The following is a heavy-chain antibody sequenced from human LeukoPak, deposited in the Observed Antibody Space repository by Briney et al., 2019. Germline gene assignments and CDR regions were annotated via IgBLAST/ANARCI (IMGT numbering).Heavy chain of an antibody. CDR1: GFNFTIYS. D-gene: IGHD3-10*01. CDR2: ISSASAYI. J-gene: IGHJ3*01. CDR3: AKDESRVRGIIRDAFDL. Sequence: PGGSLRLSCAASGFNFTIYSMNWVRQAPGKGLEWVSSISSASAYIDYADSMKGRFTISRDNAKNSLYLQMNSLRAEDSALYYCAKDESRVRGIIRDAFDLWGQGTMVSVSS. V-gene: IGHV3-21*01.